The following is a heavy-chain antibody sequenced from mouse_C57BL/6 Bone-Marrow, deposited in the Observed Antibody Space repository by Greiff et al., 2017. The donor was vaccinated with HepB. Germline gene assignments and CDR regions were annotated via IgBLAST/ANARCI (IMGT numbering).Heavy chain of an antibody. CDR2: IYPRSGNT. Sequence: QVQLQQSGAELARPGASVKLSCKASGYTFTSYGISWVKQRTGQGLEWIGEIYPRSGNTYYNEKFKGKATLTADKSSSTEYMELRSLTSEDSAVYFCARWGYSGSSWFAYWGQGTLVTVSA. J-gene: IGHJ3*01. V-gene: IGHV1-81*01. D-gene: IGHD1-1*01. CDR1: GYTFTSYG. CDR3: ARWGYSGSSWFAY.